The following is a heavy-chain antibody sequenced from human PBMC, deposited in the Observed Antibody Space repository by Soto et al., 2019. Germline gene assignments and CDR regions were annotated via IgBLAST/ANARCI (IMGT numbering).Heavy chain of an antibody. V-gene: IGHV1-2*04. CDR2: INPNSGGT. J-gene: IGHJ3*02. CDR1: GYTFTGYY. Sequence: GASVKVSCKASGYTFTGYYMHWVRQAPGQGLEWMGWINPNSGGTNYAQKFQGWVTMTRDTSISTAYMELSRLRSDDTAVYYCARALNYDFWSGYFEGLAPASNDAFDIWGQGTMVTVSS. CDR3: ARALNYDFWSGYFEGLAPASNDAFDI. D-gene: IGHD3-3*01.